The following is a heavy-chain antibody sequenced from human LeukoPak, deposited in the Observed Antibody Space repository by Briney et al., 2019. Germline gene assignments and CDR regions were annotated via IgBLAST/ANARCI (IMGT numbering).Heavy chain of an antibody. CDR1: GFTFSSYA. V-gene: IGHV3-23*01. CDR2: ISGSGGST. D-gene: IGHD2/OR15-2a*01. Sequence: PGGSLRLSCAASGFTFSSYAMSWVRQAPGKGLEWVSAISGSGGSTYYADSVKGRFTISRDNAKNSLYLQLNSLRAEDTAVYFCARGEYGYYFEYWGQGTLVTVSS. J-gene: IGHJ4*02. CDR3: ARGEYGYYFEY.